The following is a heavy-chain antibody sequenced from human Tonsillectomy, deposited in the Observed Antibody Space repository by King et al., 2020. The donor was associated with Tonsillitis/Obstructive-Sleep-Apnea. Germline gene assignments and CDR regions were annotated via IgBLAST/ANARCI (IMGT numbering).Heavy chain of an antibody. J-gene: IGHJ4*02. CDR1: GGSFSGYY. CDR3: AREGYGETPFDY. V-gene: IGHV4-34*01. Sequence: VQLQQWGAGLLKPSETLSLPCGVYGGSFSGYYWSWVRQPPGKGLEWIGEINHSGSTNYNPSLKSRVIISVDTSKNQVSLKLSSVTAADTAVYYCAREGYGETPFDYWGQGTLVTVSS. CDR2: INHSGST. D-gene: IGHD4-17*01.